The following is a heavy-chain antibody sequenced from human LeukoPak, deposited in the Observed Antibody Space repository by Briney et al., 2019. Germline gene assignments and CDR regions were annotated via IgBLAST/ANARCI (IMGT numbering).Heavy chain of an antibody. V-gene: IGHV3-23*01. CDR2: ISGDGANT. Sequence: PGGSLRFSGAASGFSFDTCAMSWVRQAPGKGLEWFSSISGDGANTYCADSVKGRFTVSRDNSNNTLYLQMNSLRAEDTAAYSCAKLIAVADTDDSWGQGTLVTVSS. J-gene: IGHJ4*02. D-gene: IGHD6-19*01. CDR1: GFSFDTCA. CDR3: AKLIAVADTDDS.